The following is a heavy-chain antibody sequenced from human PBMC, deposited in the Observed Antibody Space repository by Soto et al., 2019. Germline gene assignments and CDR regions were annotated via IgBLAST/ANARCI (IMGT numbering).Heavy chain of an antibody. V-gene: IGHV2-5*02. Sequence: QITXXXXXPXXVKPTQTLTLTCTFSGFSLSTSGVGVGWIRQPPGKALEWLALIYWDDDKRYSPSLKSRLTITQDTSKNQVVLTMTNMDPVDSATYYCAHRQWLRIFDYWGQGTLVTVSS. CDR2: IYWDDDK. D-gene: IGHD5-12*01. CDR3: AHRQWLRIFDY. J-gene: IGHJ4*02. CDR1: GFSLSTSGVG.